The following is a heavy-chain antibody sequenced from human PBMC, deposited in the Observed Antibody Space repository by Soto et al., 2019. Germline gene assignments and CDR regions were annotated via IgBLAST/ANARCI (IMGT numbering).Heavy chain of an antibody. D-gene: IGHD3-3*01. CDR2: ISYDGSNK. Sequence: GGSLRLACAASGFTFSSYGMHWVRQAPGKGLEWVAVISYDGSNKYYADSVKGRFTISRDNSKNTLYLQMNSLRAEDTAVYYCAKDRAYYDFWSGYYTDREDRNYGMDVWGQGTTVTVSS. CDR1: GFTFSSYG. J-gene: IGHJ6*02. CDR3: AKDRAYYDFWSGYYTDREDRNYGMDV. V-gene: IGHV3-30*18.